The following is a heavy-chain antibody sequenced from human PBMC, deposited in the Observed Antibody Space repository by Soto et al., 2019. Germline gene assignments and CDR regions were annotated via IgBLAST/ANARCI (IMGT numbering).Heavy chain of an antibody. J-gene: IGHJ6*02. V-gene: IGHV4-30-2*01. Sequence: PSETLSLTCAVSGGSISSGGYSWSWVRQPPGKGLEWIGYIYHSGSTYYNPSLKSRVTISVDRSKNQFSLKLSSVTAADTAVYYCARLSTTVTASNYYGMDVWGQGTTATVAS. CDR1: GGSISSGGYS. D-gene: IGHD4-17*01. CDR2: IYHSGST. CDR3: ARLSTTVTASNYYGMDV.